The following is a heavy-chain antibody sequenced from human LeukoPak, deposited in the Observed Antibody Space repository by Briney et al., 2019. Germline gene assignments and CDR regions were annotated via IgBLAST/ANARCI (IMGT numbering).Heavy chain of an antibody. CDR2: IYTSGST. J-gene: IGHJ4*02. CDR3: ASTGYITGTTVY. CDR1: GGSISSYY. D-gene: IGHD1-7*01. Sequence: PSETLSLICTVSGGSISSYYWSWIRQPPGKGLEWIGYIYTSGSTNYNPSLKSRVTISVDTSKNQFSLKLSSVTAADTAVYYCASTGYITGTTVYWGQGTLVTVSS. V-gene: IGHV4-4*09.